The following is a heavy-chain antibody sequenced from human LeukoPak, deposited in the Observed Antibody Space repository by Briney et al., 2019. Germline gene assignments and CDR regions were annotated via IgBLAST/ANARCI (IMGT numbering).Heavy chain of an antibody. J-gene: IGHJ4*02. CDR3: ARDMGYYYDSSGYY. Sequence: GGSLRLSCAASGFTFDDYAMHWVRQAPGKGLEWVSLISGDGGSTYYADSVKGRFTISRDNSKNTLYLQMNSLRAEDTAVYYCARDMGYYYDSSGYYWGQGTLVTVSS. V-gene: IGHV3-43*02. CDR1: GFTFDDYA. CDR2: ISGDGGST. D-gene: IGHD3-22*01.